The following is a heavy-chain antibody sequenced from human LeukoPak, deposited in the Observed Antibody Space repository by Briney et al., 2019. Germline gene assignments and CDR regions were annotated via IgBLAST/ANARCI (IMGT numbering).Heavy chain of an antibody. CDR3: ARDHPNDYFDY. Sequence: PGGSLRLSCAASGFTFSSYWMSWVRQAPGKGLEWVANIKRDGSEKYYVDSVKGRFTISRDNAKNSLYLQMNSPRAEDTAVYYCARDHPNDYFDYWGQGTLVTVSS. CDR2: IKRDGSEK. J-gene: IGHJ4*02. CDR1: GFTFSSYW. V-gene: IGHV3-7*03.